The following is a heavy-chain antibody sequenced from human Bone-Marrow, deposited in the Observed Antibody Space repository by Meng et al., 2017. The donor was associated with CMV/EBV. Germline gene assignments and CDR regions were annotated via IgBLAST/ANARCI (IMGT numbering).Heavy chain of an antibody. CDR3: ARDPPAYYYGMDV. J-gene: IGHJ6*02. CDR2: INPSGGST. V-gene: IGHV1-46*01. Sequence: ASVKVSCKASGYTFTTYDINWVRQAPGQGLEWMGIINPSGGSTSYAQKFQGRVTMTRDTSTSTVYMELSSLRSEDTAVYYCARDPPAYYYGMDVWGQGTTVTVSS. CDR1: GYTFTTYD.